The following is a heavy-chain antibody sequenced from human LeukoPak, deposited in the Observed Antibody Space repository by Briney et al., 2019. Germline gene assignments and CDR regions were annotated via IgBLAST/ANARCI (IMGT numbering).Heavy chain of an antibody. CDR3: ARESPRGDNWFDP. V-gene: IGHV4-34*01. J-gene: IGHJ5*02. CDR1: GGSLSGSY. D-gene: IGHD3-10*01. Sequence: SETLSLTCAVYGGSLSGSYWSWIRQPPGKGLEWIGEINHSGSANYNPSLKSRVTISVDTSKNQFSLKLSSVTAADTAVYYCARESPRGDNWFDPWGQGTLVTVSS. CDR2: INHSGSA.